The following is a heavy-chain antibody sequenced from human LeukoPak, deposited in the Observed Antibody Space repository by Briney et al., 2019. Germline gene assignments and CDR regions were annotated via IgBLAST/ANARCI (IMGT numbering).Heavy chain of an antibody. J-gene: IGHJ4*02. CDR1: GGSISSSNW. V-gene: IGHV4-4*02. CDR3: ASRYSSGWFKNPLRG. D-gene: IGHD6-19*01. CDR2: IYHSGST. Sequence: PSETLSLTCAVSGGSISSSNWWSWVRQPPGKGLEWIGEIYHSGSTNYNPSLKSRVTISVDKSKNQFSLKLSSVTAADTAVYYCASRYSSGWFKNPLRGWGQGTLVTVSS.